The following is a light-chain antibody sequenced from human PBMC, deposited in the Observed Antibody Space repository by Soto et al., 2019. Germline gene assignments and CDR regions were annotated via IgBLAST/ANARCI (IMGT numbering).Light chain of an antibody. CDR1: QRVSSSY. V-gene: IGKV3-20*01. Sequence: EIVLTQSPGTLSLSPGERATLSCRASQRVSSSYLAWYQQKPGQAPRLLIYGASSRATGIPDRFSGSGSGTDFTLTISRMEPEEFAVYCCQQYGSSPLTFGGGNKVEIK. J-gene: IGKJ4*01. CDR3: QQYGSSPLT. CDR2: GAS.